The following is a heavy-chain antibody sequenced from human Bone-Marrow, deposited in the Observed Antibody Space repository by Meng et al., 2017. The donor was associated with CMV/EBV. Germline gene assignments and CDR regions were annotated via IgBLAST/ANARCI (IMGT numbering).Heavy chain of an antibody. CDR1: GYSFTSYW. V-gene: IGHV5-51*01. CDR2: IYPGDSDT. J-gene: IGHJ6*02. D-gene: IGHD3-10*01. CDR3: ARLKPYYYGSGSYSPGPSYSYGMDV. Sequence: KVSCKGSGYSFTSYWIGWVRQMPGKGLEWMGIIYPGDSDTRYSPSFQGQVTISADKSISTAYLQWSSLKASDTAMYYCARLKPYYYGSGSYSPGPSYSYGMDVWGQGTTVTVSS.